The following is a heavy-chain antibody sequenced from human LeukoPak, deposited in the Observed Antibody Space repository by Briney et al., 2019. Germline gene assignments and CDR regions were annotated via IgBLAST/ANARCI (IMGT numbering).Heavy chain of an antibody. D-gene: IGHD1-26*01. CDR1: GFTSSSYA. CDR3: ARDREAYFDY. V-gene: IGHV3-30-3*01. CDR2: ISYDGSNK. J-gene: IGHJ4*02. Sequence: PGGSLRLSCAASGFTSSSYAMHWVRQAPGKGLEWVAVISYDGSNKYYADSVKGRFTISRDNSKNTLYLQMNSLRAEDTAVYYCARDREAYFDYWGQGTLVTVSS.